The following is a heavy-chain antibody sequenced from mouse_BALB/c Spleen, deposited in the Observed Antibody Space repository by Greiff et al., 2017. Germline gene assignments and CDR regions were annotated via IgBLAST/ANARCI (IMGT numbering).Heavy chain of an antibody. CDR1: GYTFTSYW. V-gene: IGHV1-52*01. D-gene: IGHD1-1*01. J-gene: IGHJ1*01. Sequence: VKLQQPGAELVRPGASVKLSCKASGYTFTSYWMNWVKQMPEQGLEWIGRIDPSDSETHYNQKFKDKAILTVDKSSSTAYMQLSSLTSEDSAVYYCARGTDGPYWYFDVWGAGTTVTVSS. CDR2: IDPSDSET. CDR3: ARGTDGPYWYFDV.